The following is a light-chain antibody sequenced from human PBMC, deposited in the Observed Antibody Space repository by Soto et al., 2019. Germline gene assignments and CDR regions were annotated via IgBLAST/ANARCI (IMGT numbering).Light chain of an antibody. CDR1: SSNIETNT. J-gene: IGLJ2*01. Sequence: QSVLTQPPSASATPGQRVTISCSGTSSNIETNTVSWYQHLPGTAPKLLIYTNHQRPSGVPDRFSGSKSGTSASLAISGLHSEDEADYYCAAWDDSLIGVVFGGGTKLTVL. V-gene: IGLV1-44*01. CDR3: AAWDDSLIGVV. CDR2: TNH.